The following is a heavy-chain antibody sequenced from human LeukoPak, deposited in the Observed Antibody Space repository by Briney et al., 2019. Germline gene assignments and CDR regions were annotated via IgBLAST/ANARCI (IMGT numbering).Heavy chain of an antibody. Sequence: GGSLRLSCAASGFTFSSYSMNWVRQAPGKGLEWASYISGTGNTKYYADSVKGRFTISRDNAKNSLYLQINSLRAEDTAIFYCARDTYGGFDYWGQGTLVTVSS. V-gene: IGHV3-48*04. J-gene: IGHJ4*02. CDR1: GFTFSSYS. CDR3: ARDTYGGFDY. CDR2: ISGTGNTK. D-gene: IGHD4-23*01.